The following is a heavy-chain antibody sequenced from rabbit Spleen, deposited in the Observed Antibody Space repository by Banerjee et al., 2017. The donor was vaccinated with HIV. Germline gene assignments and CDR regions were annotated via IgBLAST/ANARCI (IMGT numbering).Heavy chain of an antibody. CDR3: ARAPYYAYGSAYAITQLHL. CDR1: GFSFSSSYY. Sequence: QEQLVESGGGLVQPEGSLTLTCTASGFSFSSSYYMCWVRQAPGKGLECIACIYGGSSGSTYYASWAKGRFTISKPSSTTVTLQMTSLTAADTATYFCARAPYYAYGSAYAITQLHLWGQGTWSPS. J-gene: IGHJ3*01. V-gene: IGHV1S45*01. CDR2: IYGGSSGST. D-gene: IGHD6-1*01.